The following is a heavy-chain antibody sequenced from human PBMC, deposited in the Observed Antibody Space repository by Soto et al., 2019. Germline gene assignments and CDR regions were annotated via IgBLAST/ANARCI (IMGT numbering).Heavy chain of an antibody. J-gene: IGHJ4*02. CDR3: SRQSQDYVIIDY. CDR1: GGTFSSYA. D-gene: IGHD4-17*01. CDR2: IIPIFGTA. V-gene: IGHV1-69*01. Sequence: QVQLVQSGAEVKKPGSSVKVSCKASGGTFSSYAISWVRQAPGQGLEWMGGIIPIFGTANYAQKFQGRVTINADESTSTAYLELRSLRYEETAVYYCSRQSQDYVIIDYWGQGTLVTVSS.